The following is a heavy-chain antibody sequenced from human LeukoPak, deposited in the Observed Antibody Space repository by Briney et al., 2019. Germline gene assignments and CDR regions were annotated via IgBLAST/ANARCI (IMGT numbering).Heavy chain of an antibody. CDR3: ARSRRPRLLYGEYAWYFDL. CDR2: IYYSGST. CDR1: GGSISSYY. D-gene: IGHD4-17*01. J-gene: IGHJ2*01. V-gene: IGHV4-59*08. Sequence: SETLSLTCTVSGGSISSYYWSWSRQPPGKGLEWIGYIYYSGSTNYNPSLKSRVTISVDTSKNQFSLKLSSVTAADAAVYYCARSRRPRLLYGEYAWYFDLWGRGTLVTVSS.